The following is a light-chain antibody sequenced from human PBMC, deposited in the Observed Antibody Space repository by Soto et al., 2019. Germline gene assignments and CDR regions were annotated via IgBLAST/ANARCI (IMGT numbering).Light chain of an antibody. V-gene: IGLV2-14*01. Sequence: QSALTQPDAVSGSPGQSITISCTGTSSDIGGHNFVSWYQHQPGKAPKLLIYEDSYRAAGVSNRFTGSKSANTASLTISGLQAEDAADYSCSSYTTRSYVVFGGGTKLTVL. J-gene: IGLJ2*01. CDR3: SSYTTRSYVV. CDR2: EDS. CDR1: SSDIGGHNF.